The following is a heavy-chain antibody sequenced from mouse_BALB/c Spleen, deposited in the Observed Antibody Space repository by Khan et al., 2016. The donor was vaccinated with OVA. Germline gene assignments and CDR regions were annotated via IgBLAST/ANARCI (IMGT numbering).Heavy chain of an antibody. Sequence: VQLKQSGPGLVKPSQSLSLTCTVTGYSITSGYAWNWIRQFPGNKLECMGYIRYSGVTSYTPSLKSRISITRDTSKNQFFLQLTSVTTEDTATFYCARGNYYGYYFDYWGQGTTLTVSS. CDR2: IRYSGVT. CDR3: ARGNYYGYYFDY. D-gene: IGHD1-1*01. V-gene: IGHV3-2*02. CDR1: GYSITSGYA. J-gene: IGHJ2*01.